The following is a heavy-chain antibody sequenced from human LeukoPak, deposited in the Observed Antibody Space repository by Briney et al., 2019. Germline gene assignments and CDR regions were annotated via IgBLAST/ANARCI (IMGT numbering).Heavy chain of an antibody. CDR2: ISGDSNYI. J-gene: IGHJ4*02. Sequence: GGSLRLSCAASGFTFSIYSMSWVRQAPGKGLEWVSSISGDSNYIYYADSVKGRFTISRDNAKNSLFLQMNSLRAEDTALYYCAKGASTTVTTLFDYWGQGTLVTVSS. D-gene: IGHD4-17*01. V-gene: IGHV3-21*04. CDR1: GFTFSIYS. CDR3: AKGASTTVTTLFDY.